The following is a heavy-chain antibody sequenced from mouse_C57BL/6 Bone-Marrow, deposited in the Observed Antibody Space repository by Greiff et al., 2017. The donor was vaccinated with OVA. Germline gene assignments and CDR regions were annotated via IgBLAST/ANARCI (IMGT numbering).Heavy chain of an antibody. CDR3: ARFLTSAGYSWCAY. J-gene: IGHJ3*01. D-gene: IGHD3-2*02. CDR1: GFTFTDYY. Sequence: DVKLVESGGGLVQPGGSLSLSCAASGFTFTDYYMSWVRQPPGKALEWLGFIRNKANGYTTESSASVKGRFTISRDNSQSILYLQKNARRAEDSATYYCARFLTSAGYSWCAYWGQGTLVTVSA. V-gene: IGHV7-3*01. CDR2: IRNKANGYTT.